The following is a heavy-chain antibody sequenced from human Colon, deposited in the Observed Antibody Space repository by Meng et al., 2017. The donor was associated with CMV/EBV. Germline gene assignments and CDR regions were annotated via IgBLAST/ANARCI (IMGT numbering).Heavy chain of an antibody. V-gene: IGHV3-23*01. D-gene: IGHD3-3*01. CDR3: ARGILRYLEWLSGYGMDV. J-gene: IGHJ6*02. CDR1: GFTFRNHA. Sequence: GESLKISCAASGFTFRNHAMNWVRQGPEKGLEWVSTITPSGGTTWYADSVKGRFSISRDNSKNTLYLQMNGLRAEDTALYYCARGILRYLEWLSGYGMDVWGQGTAVTVSS. CDR2: ITPSGGTT.